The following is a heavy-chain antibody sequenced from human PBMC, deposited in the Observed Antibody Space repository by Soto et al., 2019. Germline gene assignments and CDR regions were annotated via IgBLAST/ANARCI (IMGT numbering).Heavy chain of an antibody. CDR1: GGSISSGGYY. CDR2: ISYSGST. Sequence: ASETLSVTCTVSGGSISSGGYYWSWIRQHPGTGLEWIGHISYSGSTYYNTSLKSRVTISVDTSRNQFSLIVSSVTAADTAVYYCARGILWFGELADYNWFDPWGQGTLVTVSS. CDR3: ARGILWFGELADYNWFDP. D-gene: IGHD3-10*01. V-gene: IGHV4-31*03. J-gene: IGHJ5*02.